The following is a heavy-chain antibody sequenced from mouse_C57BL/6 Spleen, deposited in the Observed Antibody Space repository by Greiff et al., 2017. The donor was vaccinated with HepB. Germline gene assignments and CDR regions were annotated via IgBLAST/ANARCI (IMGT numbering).Heavy chain of an antibody. D-gene: IGHD2-1*01. V-gene: IGHV10-3*01. J-gene: IGHJ4*01. Sequence: DVKLVESGGGLVQPKGSLKLSCAASGFTFNTYAMHWVRQAPGKGLEWVARIRSKSSNYATYYADSVKDRFTISRDDSQSMLYLQMNNLKTEDTAMYYCVRDSRLYYGNYDAMDYWGQGTSVTVSS. CDR3: VRDSRLYYGNYDAMDY. CDR1: GFTFNTYA. CDR2: IRSKSSNYAT.